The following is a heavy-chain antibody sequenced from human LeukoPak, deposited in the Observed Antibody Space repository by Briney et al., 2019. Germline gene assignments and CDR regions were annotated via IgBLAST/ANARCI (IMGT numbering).Heavy chain of an antibody. Sequence: ASVKVSCKASGYTFTGYYMHWVRQAPGQGLECMGRINPNSGGTNYAQKFQGRVTMTRDTSISTAYMALSRLRSDDTAVYYCARAPYGSGSYYKGDYWGQGTLVTVSS. CDR2: INPNSGGT. D-gene: IGHD3-10*01. CDR3: ARAPYGSGSYYKGDY. V-gene: IGHV1-2*06. J-gene: IGHJ4*02. CDR1: GYTFTGYY.